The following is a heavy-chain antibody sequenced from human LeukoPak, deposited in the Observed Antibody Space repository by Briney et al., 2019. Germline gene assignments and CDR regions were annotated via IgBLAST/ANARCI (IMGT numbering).Heavy chain of an antibody. J-gene: IGHJ4*02. CDR3: ARAVTTVTIDY. Sequence: GGSLRLSCAASGFTFSSYSMNWVRQAPGKGLEWVSYISSSSSTIYYADSVKGRFTISRDNAKNSLYLQMNSLRAEYTAVYYCARAVTTVTIDYWGQGTLVTVSS. V-gene: IGHV3-48*01. CDR2: ISSSSSTI. CDR1: GFTFSSYS. D-gene: IGHD4-4*01.